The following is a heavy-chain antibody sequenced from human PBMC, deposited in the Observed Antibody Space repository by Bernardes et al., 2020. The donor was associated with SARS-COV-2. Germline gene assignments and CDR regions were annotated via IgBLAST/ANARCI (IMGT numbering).Heavy chain of an antibody. J-gene: IGHJ4*02. Sequence: GGSLRLACACSGLSFSKYNMNWVRQAPGKGLEWISYISSNSRTIYYADSVKGRFTISRDNAKNSLYLQMNSLRAEDTAVYYCAVWFGELLSFAYWGQGTLVTVSS. CDR1: GLSFSKYN. D-gene: IGHD3-10*01. CDR3: AVWFGELLSFAY. V-gene: IGHV3-48*04. CDR2: ISSNSRTI.